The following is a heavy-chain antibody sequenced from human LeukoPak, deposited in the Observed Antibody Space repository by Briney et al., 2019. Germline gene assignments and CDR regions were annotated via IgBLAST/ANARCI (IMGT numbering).Heavy chain of an antibody. CDR3: ARLVPITMVTGVSYYYHSLDV. CDR1: GGYLTGYY. CDR2: IYYTGTT. Sequence: SETLPLTCSVSGGYLTGYYWSWIRQPPGEGLEWIGYIYYTGTTNYNPSLKSRVTLSVDTSKNQFSLSLTSETAADTAVYFCARLVPITMVTGVSYYYHSLDVWGQGTTVTVSS. J-gene: IGHJ6*02. D-gene: IGHD3-10*01. V-gene: IGHV4-59*08.